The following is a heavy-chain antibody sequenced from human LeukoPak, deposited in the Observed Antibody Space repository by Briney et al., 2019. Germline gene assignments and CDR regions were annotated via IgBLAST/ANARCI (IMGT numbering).Heavy chain of an antibody. CDR2: IKSKTDGGTT. Sequence: GGSLRLSCAASGFTFSNAWMSWVRQAPGKGLEWVGRIKSKTDGGTTDYAAPVKGRFTISRDDSKNTLYLQMNSLKTEDTAVYYCTTEDCSSTSCYIGYFDYWGQGTLVTVSS. V-gene: IGHV3-15*01. CDR1: GFTFSNAW. CDR3: TTEDCSSTSCYIGYFDY. J-gene: IGHJ4*02. D-gene: IGHD2-2*02.